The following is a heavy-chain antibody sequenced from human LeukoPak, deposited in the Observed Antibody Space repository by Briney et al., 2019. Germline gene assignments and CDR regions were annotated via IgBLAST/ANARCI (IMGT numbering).Heavy chain of an antibody. CDR3: ARLGSSGYYPFDY. V-gene: IGHV4-39*01. Sequence: SETLSLTCTVSGGPISSSRCYWGWIRLPPGKGLEWIGSIYYSGSIYYNPSLKSRVTISVDTSKNQFSLKLSSVTAADTAVYYWARLGSSGYYPFDYWGQGTLVTVSS. J-gene: IGHJ4*02. D-gene: IGHD3-22*01. CDR1: GGPISSSRCY. CDR2: IYYSGSI.